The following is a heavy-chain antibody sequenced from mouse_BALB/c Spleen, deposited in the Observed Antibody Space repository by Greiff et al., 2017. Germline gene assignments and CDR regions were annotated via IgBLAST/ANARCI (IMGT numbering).Heavy chain of an antibody. CDR3: ARDGFYY. Sequence: EVQVVESGGGLVQPGGSLKLSCAASGFTFSSYGMSWVRQTPDKRLEWVATINSNGGSTYYPDSVKGRFTISRDNAKNTLYLQMSSLKSEDTAMYYCARDGFYYGGQGTTLTVSS. CDR2: INSNGGST. CDR1: GFTFSSYG. D-gene: IGHD2-2*01. V-gene: IGHV5-6-3*01. J-gene: IGHJ2*01.